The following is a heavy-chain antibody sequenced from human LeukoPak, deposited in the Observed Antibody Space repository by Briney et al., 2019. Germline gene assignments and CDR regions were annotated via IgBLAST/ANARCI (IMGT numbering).Heavy chain of an antibody. CDR2: IYYSGST. CDR3: ARAHHYYDSSGYYLAWAQNYFDY. J-gene: IGHJ4*02. D-gene: IGHD3-22*01. V-gene: IGHV4-31*03. CDR1: GGSISSGGYS. Sequence: KTSETLSLTCTVSGGSISSGGYSWSWIRQHPGKGLEWIGYIYYSGSTYYNPSLKSRVTISVDTSKNQFSLKLSSVTAADTAVYYCARAHHYYDSSGYYLAWAQNYFDYWGQGTLVTVSS.